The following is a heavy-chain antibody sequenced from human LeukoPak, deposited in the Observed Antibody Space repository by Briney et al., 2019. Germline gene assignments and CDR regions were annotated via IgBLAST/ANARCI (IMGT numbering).Heavy chain of an antibody. CDR3: AGGYYDSSGYYPPLYDFDI. J-gene: IGHJ3*02. CDR1: GGSISSYY. D-gene: IGHD3-22*01. Sequence: SETLSLTCTVSGGSISSYYWSWIRQPPGKGLEWIGYIYYSGSTNYNPSLKSRVTISVDTSKNQFSLKLSSVTAADTAVYYCAGGYYDSSGYYPPLYDFDIWGQGTMVTVSS. CDR2: IYYSGST. V-gene: IGHV4-59*01.